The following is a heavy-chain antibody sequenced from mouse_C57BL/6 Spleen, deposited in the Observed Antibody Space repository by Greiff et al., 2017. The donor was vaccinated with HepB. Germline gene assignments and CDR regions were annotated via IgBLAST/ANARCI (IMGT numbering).Heavy chain of an antibody. D-gene: IGHD1-1*01. CDR2: ISNGGGST. V-gene: IGHV5-12*01. CDR1: GFTFSDYY. CDR3: ARGAITTVVPDY. Sequence: EVQLVESGGGLVQPGGSLKLSCAASGFTFSDYYMYWVRQTPEKRLEWVAYISNGGGSTYYPDTVKGRFTISRDNAKNTLYLQMSRLKSEDTAMYYCARGAITTVVPDYWGQGTTLTVSS. J-gene: IGHJ2*01.